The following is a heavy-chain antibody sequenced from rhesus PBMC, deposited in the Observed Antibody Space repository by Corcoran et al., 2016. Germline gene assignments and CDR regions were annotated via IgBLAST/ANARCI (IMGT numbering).Heavy chain of an antibody. D-gene: IGHD3-16*01. J-gene: IGHJ4*01. V-gene: IGHV4-80*01. Sequence: QVQLQESGPGLVKPSETLSLTCAVSGGSFSSYWWSWIRQPPGKGLEWIGEINGNSGSTNYNPSLKSRVTISKDASKNQFSLKLSSVTAADTAVYYCASRSGSYYYLDYWGQGVLVTVSS. CDR3: ASRSGSYYYLDY. CDR1: GGSFSSYW. CDR2: INGNSGST.